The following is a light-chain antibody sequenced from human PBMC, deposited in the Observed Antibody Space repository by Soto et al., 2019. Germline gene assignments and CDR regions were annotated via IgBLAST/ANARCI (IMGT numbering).Light chain of an antibody. CDR1: QSISSN. Sequence: EIVMTQSPATLSVSAGERATLSFMASQSISSNLAWYQQKPGQAPRLLMFRTSSRATGFPARFSGSGSGTEFNLTISSLQSEDFGVYYCQQYNNWPRATFGGGTKVDIK. J-gene: IGKJ4*01. CDR2: RTS. V-gene: IGKV3-15*01. CDR3: QQYNNWPRAT.